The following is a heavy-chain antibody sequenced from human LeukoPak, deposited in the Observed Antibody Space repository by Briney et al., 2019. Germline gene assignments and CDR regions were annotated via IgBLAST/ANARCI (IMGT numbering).Heavy chain of an antibody. CDR1: GGSISSSSYY. J-gene: IGHJ4*02. V-gene: IGHV4-39*07. CDR3: ARVRNYYDSIFDY. CDR2: IYYSGST. D-gene: IGHD3-22*01. Sequence: KPSETLSLTCTVSGGSISSSSYYWGWIRQPPGKGLEWIGSIYYSGSTYYNPSLKSRVTISVDTSKNQFSLKLSSVTAADTAVYYCARVRNYYDSIFDYWGQGTLVTVSS.